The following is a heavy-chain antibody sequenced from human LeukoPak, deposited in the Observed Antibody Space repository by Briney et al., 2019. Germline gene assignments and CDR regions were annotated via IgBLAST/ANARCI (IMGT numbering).Heavy chain of an antibody. V-gene: IGHV1-8*01. J-gene: IGHJ5*02. CDR1: GYTFTSYD. CDR2: MNPNSGNT. Sequence: ASVKFSCKASGYTFTSYDINWVRQATGQGLEWMGWMNPNSGNTGYAQKFQGRVTMTRNTSISTAYMELSSLRSEDTAVYYCARGRKIQLWYNNWFDPWGQGTLVTVSS. CDR3: ARGRKIQLWYNNWFDP. D-gene: IGHD5-18*01.